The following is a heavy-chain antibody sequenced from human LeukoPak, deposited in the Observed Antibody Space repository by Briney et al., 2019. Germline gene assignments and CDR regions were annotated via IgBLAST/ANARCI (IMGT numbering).Heavy chain of an antibody. CDR2: IYPGDSDT. D-gene: IGHD5-18*01. Sequence: GESLKISCKGSGYSFTSYWIGWVRRMPGKGLEWLGIIYPGDSDTRYSPSFQGPVTISANKSISTAYLQWSSLKASDTAMYYCARHHRIQLWDPSPIPVVYMDVWGKGTTVTVSS. V-gene: IGHV5-51*01. CDR1: GYSFTSYW. J-gene: IGHJ6*03. CDR3: ARHHRIQLWDPSPIPVVYMDV.